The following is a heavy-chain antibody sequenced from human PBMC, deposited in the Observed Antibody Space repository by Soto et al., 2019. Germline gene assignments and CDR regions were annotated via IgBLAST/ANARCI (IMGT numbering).Heavy chain of an antibody. Sequence: SLRLSCAASGFTFSSYAMHWARQAPGKGLEWVAVISYDGSNKYYADSVKGRFTISRDNSKNTLYLQMNSLRAEDTAVYYCARGRYYYDSSGYYLWGQGTLVTVSS. CDR1: GFTFSSYA. CDR2: ISYDGSNK. J-gene: IGHJ5*02. D-gene: IGHD3-22*01. CDR3: ARGRYYYDSSGYYL. V-gene: IGHV3-30-3*01.